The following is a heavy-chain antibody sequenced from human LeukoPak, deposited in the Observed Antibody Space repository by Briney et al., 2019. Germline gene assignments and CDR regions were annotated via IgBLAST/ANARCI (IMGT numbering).Heavy chain of an antibody. CDR3: ARGDARGGYSGYEYYYYYMDV. CDR2: IYHSGST. V-gene: IGHV4-4*02. D-gene: IGHD5-12*01. CDR1: GGSISTTNW. J-gene: IGHJ6*03. Sequence: SETLSLTCAVSGGSISTTNWWSWVRQSPGKGLEWIGDIYHSGSTNYNPSLKSRVTISVDKSKNQLSLKLNFVTAADTAVYYCARGDARGGYSGYEYYYYYMDVWGKGTTVTVSS.